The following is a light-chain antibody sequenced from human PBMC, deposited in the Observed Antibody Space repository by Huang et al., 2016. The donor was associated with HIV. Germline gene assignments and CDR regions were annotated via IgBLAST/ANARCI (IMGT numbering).Light chain of an antibody. CDR2: GAS. V-gene: IGKV3-20*01. CDR3: QQYDSSPVT. J-gene: IGKJ4*01. CDR1: QSVSSNY. Sequence: EIVLTQSPDTLSLSPGDRATLSCRASQSVSSNYLAWYKQNPGQAPRLLIYGASRRATGVPDRFSGSGSGTDFTRTISRLDPEDFAMYYCQQYDSSPVTFGGGTKVEMK.